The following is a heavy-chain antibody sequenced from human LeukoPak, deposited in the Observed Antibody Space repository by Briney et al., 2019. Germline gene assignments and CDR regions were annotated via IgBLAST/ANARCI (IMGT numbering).Heavy chain of an antibody. V-gene: IGHV3-21*01. CDR3: ARAPGGEYQLLQDSYYMDV. J-gene: IGHJ6*03. CDR1: GFTFSSYS. D-gene: IGHD2-2*01. CDR2: ISSSSSYI. Sequence: GGSLRLSCAASGFTFSSYSMNWVRQAPGKGLEWVSSISSSSSYIYYADSVKGRFTISRDNAKNSLYLQINSLRAEDTAVYYCARAPGGEYQLLQDSYYMDVWGKGTTVTVSS.